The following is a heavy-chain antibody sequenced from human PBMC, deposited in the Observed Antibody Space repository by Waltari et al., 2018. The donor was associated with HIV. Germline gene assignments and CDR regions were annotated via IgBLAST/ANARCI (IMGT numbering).Heavy chain of an antibody. CDR3: VRDDPGYGPIDY. Sequence: LVESGGGVVKTGESLRLTCEASGFELRHYSLNWVRQSPVRGLEWVASIRRVSNEKNYVESVRGRFVISRDDAKSCVYLEMDSLREEDTARYFCVRDDPGYGPIDYWGQGTLVIV. V-gene: IGHV3-21*04. CDR2: IRRVSNEK. D-gene: IGHD3-10*01. CDR1: GFELRHYS. J-gene: IGHJ4*02.